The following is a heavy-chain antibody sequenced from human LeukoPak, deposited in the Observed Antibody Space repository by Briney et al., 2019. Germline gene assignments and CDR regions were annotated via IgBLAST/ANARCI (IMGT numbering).Heavy chain of an antibody. D-gene: IGHD3-16*02. CDR2: INHSGST. J-gene: IGHJ4*02. CDR1: GGSFSGYY. CDR3: ARGIPGRSIDY. V-gene: IGHV4-34*01. Sequence: SETLSLTCAVYGGSFSGYYWSWIRQPPGKGLEWIGEINHSGSTNYNPSLKSRVTISVDTSKNQFSLKLSSVTAADTAVYYCARGIPGRSIDYWGQGALVTVSS.